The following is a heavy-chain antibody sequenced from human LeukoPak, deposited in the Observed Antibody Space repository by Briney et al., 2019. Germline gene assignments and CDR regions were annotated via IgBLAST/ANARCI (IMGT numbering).Heavy chain of an antibody. V-gene: IGHV4-59*12. J-gene: IGHJ4*02. D-gene: IGHD2-2*01. Sequence: PSETLSLTCTVSGGSISSYYWSWIRQPPGKGLEWIGYIYYSGSTNYNPSLKSRVTISVDTSKNQFSLKLSSVTAADTAVYYCARDSWSIEVVPFDYWGQGTLVTVSS. CDR2: IYYSGST. CDR1: GGSISSYY. CDR3: ARDSWSIEVVPFDY.